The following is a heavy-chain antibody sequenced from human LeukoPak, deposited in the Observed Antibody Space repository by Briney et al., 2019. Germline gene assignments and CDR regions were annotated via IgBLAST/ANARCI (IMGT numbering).Heavy chain of an antibody. J-gene: IGHJ6*02. D-gene: IGHD2-2*01. CDR2: INHSGST. CDR1: GGSFRGYY. Sequence: HPSETLSLTCAVYGGSFRGYYWSWIRQPPGKRLERIGEINHSGSTNYTPSLKSRVTISVDTSKNQFSLKLSSVTAADTAVYYCARGGSTMPYYGMDVWGQGTTVTVSS. CDR3: ARGGSTMPYYGMDV. V-gene: IGHV4-34*01.